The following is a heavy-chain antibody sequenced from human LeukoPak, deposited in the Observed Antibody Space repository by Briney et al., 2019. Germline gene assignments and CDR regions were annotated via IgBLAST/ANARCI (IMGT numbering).Heavy chain of an antibody. CDR1: GGSFSGYY. Sequence: PSETLSLTCAVYGGSFSGYYWSWLRQPPGKGLEWIGEINHSGSTNYNPSLKSRVTISVDTSKNQFSLKLSSVTAADTAVYYCARAPFRGLRASYYYGMDVWGQGTTVTVSS. CDR2: INHSGST. CDR3: ARAPFRGLRASYYYGMDV. D-gene: IGHD4-17*01. V-gene: IGHV4-34*01. J-gene: IGHJ6*02.